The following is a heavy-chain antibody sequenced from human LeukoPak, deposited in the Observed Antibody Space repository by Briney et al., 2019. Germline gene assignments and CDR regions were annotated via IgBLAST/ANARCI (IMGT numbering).Heavy chain of an antibody. J-gene: IGHJ4*02. D-gene: IGHD6-19*01. CDR3: AKDQSSGWYPH. V-gene: IGHV3-53*01. Sequence: PGGSLRLSCAASGFTVNTNYMSWVRQAPGKGLEWVSVIYSGGATFYADSVKGRFTISRDNSKNTLYLQMNSLRAEDTAVYYCAKDQSSGWYPHWGQGTLVTVSS. CDR2: IYSGGAT. CDR1: GFTVNTNY.